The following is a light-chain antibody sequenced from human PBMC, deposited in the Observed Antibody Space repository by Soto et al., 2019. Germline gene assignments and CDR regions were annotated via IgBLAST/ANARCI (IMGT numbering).Light chain of an antibody. CDR1: QTVRNNY. V-gene: IGKV3-20*01. J-gene: IGKJ1*01. CDR2: GAS. Sequence: EFVLTQSPGTLSLSPGERATLSCRASQTVRNNYLAWYQQKPGRAHRLLIYGASSRATGIPDRFSGSGSGTDFTLTISRLEPEDFAVYFCQVYGSSSKTFGQGTKVDIK. CDR3: QVYGSSSKT.